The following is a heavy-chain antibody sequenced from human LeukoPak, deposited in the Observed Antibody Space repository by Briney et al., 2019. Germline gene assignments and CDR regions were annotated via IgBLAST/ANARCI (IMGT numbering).Heavy chain of an antibody. V-gene: IGHV4-38-2*02. J-gene: IGHJ3*02. CDR2: IYHSGST. CDR1: GYSISSGYY. CDR3: ARGTYCGGDCYFQGGDAFDI. Sequence: SETLSLTCTVSGYSISSGYYWGWIRQPPGKGLEWIGYIYHSGSTYYNPSLKSRVTISVDRSKNQFSLKLSSVTAADTAVYYCARGTYCGGDCYFQGGDAFDIWGQGTMVTVSS. D-gene: IGHD2-21*01.